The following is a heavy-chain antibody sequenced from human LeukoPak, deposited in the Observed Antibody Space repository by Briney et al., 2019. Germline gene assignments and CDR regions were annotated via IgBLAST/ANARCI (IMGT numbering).Heavy chain of an antibody. CDR3: AKVLGGYVPFDY. D-gene: IGHD3-22*01. CDR2: ISYDGSNK. CDR1: GFTFSSYG. J-gene: IGHJ4*02. Sequence: GRSLRLSCAASGFTFSSYGMHWVRQAPDKGLEWVAVISYDGSNKYYADSVKGRFTISRDNSKNTLYLQMNSLRAEDTAVYYCAKVLGGYVPFDYWGQGTLVTVSS. V-gene: IGHV3-30*18.